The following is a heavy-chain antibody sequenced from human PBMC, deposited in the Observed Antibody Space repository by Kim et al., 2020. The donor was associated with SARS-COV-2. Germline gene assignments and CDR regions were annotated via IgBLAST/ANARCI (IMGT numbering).Heavy chain of an antibody. V-gene: IGHV1-69*13. CDR1: GGTFSSYA. CDR3: ARDGEVVPAAINYYYYGMDV. D-gene: IGHD2-2*01. CDR2: IIPIFGTA. Sequence: SVKVSCKASGGTFSSYAISWVRQAPGQGLEWMGGIIPIFGTANYAQKFQGRVTITADESTSTAYMELSSLRSEDTAVYYCARDGEVVPAAINYYYYGMDVWGQGTTVTVSS. J-gene: IGHJ6*02.